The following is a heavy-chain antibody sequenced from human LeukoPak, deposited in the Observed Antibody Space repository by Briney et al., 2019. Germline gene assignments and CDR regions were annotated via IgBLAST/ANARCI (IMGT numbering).Heavy chain of an antibody. V-gene: IGHV1-2*04. CDR3: ARDTGSAAFDI. Sequence: ASVKVSCKASGYTFTGYYMHWVRQAPGQGLEWMGWINPNSGGTNYAQKFQGWVTMTRDTSISTAHMELSRLRSDDTAVYYCARDTGSAAFDIWGQGTMVTVSS. J-gene: IGHJ3*02. D-gene: IGHD3-10*01. CDR2: INPNSGGT. CDR1: GYTFTGYY.